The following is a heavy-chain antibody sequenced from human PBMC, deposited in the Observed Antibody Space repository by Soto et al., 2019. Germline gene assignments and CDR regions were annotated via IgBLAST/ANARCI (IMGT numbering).Heavy chain of an antibody. CDR2: INPNSGGT. CDR1: GYTFTGYY. J-gene: IGHJ4*02. D-gene: IGHD3-3*01. CDR3: ARGQTVTIFGVVTPFGY. V-gene: IGHV1-2*04. Sequence: QVQLVQSGAEVKKPGASVKVSCKASGYTFTGYYMHWVRQAPGQGLEWMGWINPNSGGTNYAQKFQGWVTMTRDTAISPAYMELSRLRSDDTAVYYCARGQTVTIFGVVTPFGYWGQGTLVTVSS.